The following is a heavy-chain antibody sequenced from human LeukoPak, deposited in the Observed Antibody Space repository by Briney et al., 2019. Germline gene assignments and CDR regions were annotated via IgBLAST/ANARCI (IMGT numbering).Heavy chain of an antibody. D-gene: IGHD3-9*01. CDR3: ARSPDILTGYYVDY. CDR1: GFTFSSYA. V-gene: IGHV3-30-3*01. Sequence: RSGGSLRLSCAASGFTFSSYAMHWVRQAPGKGLEWVAVISYDGSNKYYADSVKGRFTISRDNSKNTLYLQMNSLRAEDTAVYYCARSPDILTGYYVDYWGQGTLVTVSS. J-gene: IGHJ4*02. CDR2: ISYDGSNK.